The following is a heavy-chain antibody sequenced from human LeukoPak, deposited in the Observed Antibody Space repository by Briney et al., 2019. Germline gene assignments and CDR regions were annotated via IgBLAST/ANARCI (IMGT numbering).Heavy chain of an antibody. Sequence: GGSLRLSCAASGFTFSSYEMNWVRQAPGKGLEWVSYISSSGSTIYYADSVEGRFTISRDNAKNSLYLQMNSLRAEDTAVYYCARVTIAVAGTAESYDAFDIWGQGTMVTVSS. CDR1: GFTFSSYE. CDR3: ARVTIAVAGTAESYDAFDI. V-gene: IGHV3-48*03. CDR2: ISSSGSTI. D-gene: IGHD6-19*01. J-gene: IGHJ3*02.